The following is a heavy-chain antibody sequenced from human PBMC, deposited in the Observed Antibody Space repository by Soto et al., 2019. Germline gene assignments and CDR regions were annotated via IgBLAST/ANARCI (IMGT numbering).Heavy chain of an antibody. CDR2: IYSGGST. CDR1: GFTVSSNY. Sequence: EVQLVETGGGLIQPGGSLRLSCAASGFTVSSNYMSWVRQAPGKGLEWVSVIYSGGSTYYADSVKGRFTISRDNSKNKLYLQMNSLIADDTAVYYCAGSLDLPRAFDIWGQGTMVTVSS. CDR3: AGSLDLPRAFDI. V-gene: IGHV3-53*02. J-gene: IGHJ3*02.